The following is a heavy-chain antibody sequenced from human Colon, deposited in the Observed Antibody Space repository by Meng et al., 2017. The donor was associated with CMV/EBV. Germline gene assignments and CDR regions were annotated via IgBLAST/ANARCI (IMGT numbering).Heavy chain of an antibody. Sequence: GSSLRLSCAVSGFTLGNYNMNWVRQAPAKGREGFPSISSTGHDMFYADSVKGRFTISTDNAKNTVYLEMNSLSAEDTAVYYCARDGVRITIFGVDLYGMDVWGQGTAVTVSS. D-gene: IGHD3-3*01. CDR3: ARDGVRITIFGVDLYGMDV. CDR1: GFTLGNYN. CDR2: ISSTGHDM. J-gene: IGHJ6*02. V-gene: IGHV3-21*01.